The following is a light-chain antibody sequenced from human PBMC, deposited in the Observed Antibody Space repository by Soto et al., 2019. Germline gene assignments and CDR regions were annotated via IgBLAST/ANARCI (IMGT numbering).Light chain of an antibody. Sequence: AIQLTQSPSSLSASVGDRVTITCRASQGISSALAWYQQKPGKAPKLLIYDASSVDSGVPSRFRGSGSGTYFTLTISSLQPEDFATYDCQQFNSYPLTFGPGTKVDIK. CDR3: QQFNSYPLT. V-gene: IGKV1-13*02. CDR1: QGISSA. J-gene: IGKJ3*01. CDR2: DAS.